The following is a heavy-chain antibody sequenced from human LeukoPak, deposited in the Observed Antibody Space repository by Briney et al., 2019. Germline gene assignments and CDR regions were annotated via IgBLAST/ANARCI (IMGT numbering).Heavy chain of an antibody. V-gene: IGHV3-7*01. CDR2: MNPDGSEK. J-gene: IGHJ4*02. Sequence: GGSLRLSCAASGFTFSSYWMSWVRQAPGKGLEWVANMNPDGSEKYFLDSVKGRFSISRDNAKSSLYLQMNSLRGDDTAVYYCARDRALYDSRRGYYYTEDDYWGQGTLVTVSS. CDR1: GFTFSSYW. CDR3: ARDRALYDSRRGYYYTEDDY. D-gene: IGHD3-22*01.